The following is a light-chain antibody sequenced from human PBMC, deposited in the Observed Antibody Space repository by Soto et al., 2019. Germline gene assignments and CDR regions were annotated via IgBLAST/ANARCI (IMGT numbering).Light chain of an antibody. CDR1: QNINSDY. Sequence: ELVLTQSPGTLSFSPGARGTLSCRASQNINSDYFAWYQQKHGQAPRLLIYDASNRATGIPARFSGSVSGTDFTLTISSLEPEDGAVYDGQQRSNWPPTFGGGTKVDIK. J-gene: IGKJ4*01. CDR2: DAS. CDR3: QQRSNWPPT. V-gene: IGKV3-11*01.